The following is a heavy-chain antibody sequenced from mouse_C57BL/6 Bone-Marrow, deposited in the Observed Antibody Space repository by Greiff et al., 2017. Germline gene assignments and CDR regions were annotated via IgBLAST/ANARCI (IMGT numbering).Heavy chain of an antibody. D-gene: IGHD3-1*01. V-gene: IGHV5-12*01. CDR2: ISNGGGST. Sequence: DVKLVESGGGLVQPGGSLKLSCAASGFTFSDYYMYWVRQTPEKRLEWVAYISNGGGSTYYPDTVKGRFTISRDNAKNTLYLQMSRLKSEDTAMYYCARWDSGAMDYWGQGTSVTVSS. J-gene: IGHJ4*01. CDR3: ARWDSGAMDY. CDR1: GFTFSDYY.